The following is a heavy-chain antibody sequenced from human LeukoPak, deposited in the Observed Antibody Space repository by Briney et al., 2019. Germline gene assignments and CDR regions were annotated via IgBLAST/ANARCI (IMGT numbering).Heavy chain of an antibody. CDR2: INISGST. D-gene: IGHD6-6*01. V-gene: IGHV4-4*07. CDR3: ARAYRTSSPSGD. CDR1: GYSISSGYY. J-gene: IGHJ4*02. Sequence: TSETLSLTCIVSGYSISSGYYWSWIRQPAGKGLEWIGRINISGSTNYNPSLKSRVTMSIDTSKNQFSLKLSSVTAADTAVYYCARAYRTSSPSGDWGQGTLVTVSS.